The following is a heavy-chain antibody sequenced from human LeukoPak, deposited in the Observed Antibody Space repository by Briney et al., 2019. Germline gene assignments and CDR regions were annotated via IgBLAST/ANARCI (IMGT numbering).Heavy chain of an antibody. V-gene: IGHV1-18*01. Sequence: ASVKVSCKASGYTFTSYGISWVRQAPGQGLEWMGWISAHNGNTNYAQKLQGRVTMTTDTSTSTAYMELRSLRSDDTAVYYCARDSATGYPRNNWFDPWGQGTLVTVSS. D-gene: IGHD3-9*01. CDR1: GYTFTSYG. CDR2: ISAHNGNT. J-gene: IGHJ5*02. CDR3: ARDSATGYPRNNWFDP.